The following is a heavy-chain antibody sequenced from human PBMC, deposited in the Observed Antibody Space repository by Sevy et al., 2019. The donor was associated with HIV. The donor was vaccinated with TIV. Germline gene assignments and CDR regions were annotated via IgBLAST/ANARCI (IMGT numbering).Heavy chain of an antibody. V-gene: IGHV3-49*03. Sequence: GGSLRLSCTASGFTFGDYAMSWFRQAPGKGLEWVGFIRSKAYGGTTEYAASVKGRFTISSDDSKSIAYLQMNSLKTEDTAVYYCTSWEASGYCSGGSCYPVRAFDIWGQGTMVTVSS. J-gene: IGHJ3*02. CDR3: TSWEASGYCSGGSCYPVRAFDI. CDR1: GFTFGDYA. D-gene: IGHD2-15*01. CDR2: IRSKAYGGTT.